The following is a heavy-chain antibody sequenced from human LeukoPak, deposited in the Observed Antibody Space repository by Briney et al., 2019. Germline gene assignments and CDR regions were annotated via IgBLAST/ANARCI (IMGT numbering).Heavy chain of an antibody. Sequence: PSEILSLTCTVSGGSISSYYWSWIRQPAGKGLEWIGRIYTSGSTNYNPSLKSRVTMSVDTSKNQFSLKLSSVTAADTAVYYCARQPSPNDYYYYYGMDVWGQGTTVTVSS. V-gene: IGHV4-4*07. CDR2: IYTSGST. CDR3: ARQPSPNDYYYYYGMDV. J-gene: IGHJ6*02. CDR1: GGSISSYY. D-gene: IGHD1-14*01.